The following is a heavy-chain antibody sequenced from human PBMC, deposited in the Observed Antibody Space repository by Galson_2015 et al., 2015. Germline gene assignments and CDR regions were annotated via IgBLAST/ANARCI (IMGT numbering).Heavy chain of an antibody. CDR3: ARGTSSISGNWFDP. CDR1: GFTFSNYN. CDR2: ISSSSRTI. J-gene: IGHJ5*02. V-gene: IGHV3-48*02. D-gene: IGHD2-2*01. Sequence: SLRLSCAASGFTFSNYNMNWVRQAPGKGLEWVSYISSSSRTIYYADSVKGRFTISRDNAKNPLYLQMNSLRDEDTAVYYCARGTSSISGNWFDPWGQGTLVTVSS.